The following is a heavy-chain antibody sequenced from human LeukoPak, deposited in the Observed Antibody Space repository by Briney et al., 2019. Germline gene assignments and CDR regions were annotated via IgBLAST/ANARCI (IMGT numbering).Heavy chain of an antibody. Sequence: GGSLRLSCAASGFTFSDYYMSWIRQAPGKGLEWVSYISSSGSTIYYADSVKGRFTISRDNSKNTLYLQMNSLRAEDTAVYYCARGAIVVPAAMPDYFDYWGQGTLVTVSS. J-gene: IGHJ4*02. D-gene: IGHD2-2*01. CDR2: ISSSGSTI. V-gene: IGHV3-11*04. CDR1: GFTFSDYY. CDR3: ARGAIVVPAAMPDYFDY.